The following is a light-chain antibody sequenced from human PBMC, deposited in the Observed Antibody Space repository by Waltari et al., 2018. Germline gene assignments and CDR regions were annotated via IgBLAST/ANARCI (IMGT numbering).Light chain of an antibody. J-gene: IGKJ2*01. CDR2: GAF. CDR3: HQYNSWPPYT. CDR1: QNVNTN. Sequence: EVVMPPSPATLSVSPGERAPLSCRASQNVNTNVAWYQQKPGQPPRLLIYGAFSTATGIPARFSGSGSGTEFTLTISSLQSEDFAVYYCHQYNSWPPYTFGQGTKLEIK. V-gene: IGKV3-15*01.